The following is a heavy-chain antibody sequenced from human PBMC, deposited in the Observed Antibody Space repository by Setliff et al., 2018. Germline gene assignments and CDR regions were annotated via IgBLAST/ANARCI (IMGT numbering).Heavy chain of an antibody. Sequence: SETLSLTFTVSGTSINTYYWTWIRQSPGKGLEWIGFVYSNGNKDYNPSLKSRVAFSVDTSQNHVSLKLSSVTPADTAVYFCANGWRNFDYWGQGILVTVSS. CDR2: VYSNGNK. CDR1: GTSINTYY. V-gene: IGHV4-59*01. D-gene: IGHD6-19*01. CDR3: ANGWRNFDY. J-gene: IGHJ4*01.